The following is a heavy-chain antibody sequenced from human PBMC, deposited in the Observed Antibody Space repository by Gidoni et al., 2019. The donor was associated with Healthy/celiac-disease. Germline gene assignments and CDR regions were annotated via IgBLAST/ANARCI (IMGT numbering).Heavy chain of an antibody. D-gene: IGHD1-26*01. Sequence: QVQLVQSGAEVKKPGSSVKVSCKASGGTFSSYAISWVRQAPGQGLEWMGGIIPIFGTANYAQKFQGRVTITADESTSTAYMELSSLRSEDTAVYYCATESLSGSDREAYYYYGMDVWGQGTTVTVSS. CDR1: GGTFSSYA. CDR2: IIPIFGTA. V-gene: IGHV1-69*01. J-gene: IGHJ6*02. CDR3: ATESLSGSDREAYYYYGMDV.